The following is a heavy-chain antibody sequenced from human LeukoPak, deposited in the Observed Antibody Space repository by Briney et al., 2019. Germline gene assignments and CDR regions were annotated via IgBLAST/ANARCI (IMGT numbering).Heavy chain of an antibody. J-gene: IGHJ5*02. D-gene: IGHD1-26*01. Sequence: GRSLRLSCAASGLTFSSYAMHWVRQAPGKGLEWVAVISYDGSNKYYADSVKGRFTISRDNSKNTLYLQMNSLRAEDTAVYYCAREGGTVATGSWFDPWGQGTLVTVSS. CDR2: ISYDGSNK. V-gene: IGHV3-30*04. CDR3: AREGGTVATGSWFDP. CDR1: GLTFSSYA.